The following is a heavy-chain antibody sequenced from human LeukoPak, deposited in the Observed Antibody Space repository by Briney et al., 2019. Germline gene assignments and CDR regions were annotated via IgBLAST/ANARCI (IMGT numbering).Heavy chain of an antibody. Sequence: GGSLRLSCAASGFTFSSYAMYWVRQAPGKRLEYVSGINNNGGTTYYANSVKGRFIISRDNSRNTLFLQMGSLRPEDMAVYYCAGGGGYNWNWGYAFDIWGQGTMVTVSS. CDR1: GFTFSSYA. V-gene: IGHV3-64*01. D-gene: IGHD1-20*01. CDR2: INNNGGTT. J-gene: IGHJ3*02. CDR3: AGGGGYNWNWGYAFDI.